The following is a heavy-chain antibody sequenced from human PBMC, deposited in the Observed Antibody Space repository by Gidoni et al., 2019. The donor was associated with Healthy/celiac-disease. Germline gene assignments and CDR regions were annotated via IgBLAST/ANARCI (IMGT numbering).Heavy chain of an antibody. CDR3: AGRGGYCSGGSCFMDV. D-gene: IGHD2-15*01. J-gene: IGHJ6*02. CDR2: IYYSGIT. CDR1: GGSISSSSYS. V-gene: IGHV4-39*01. Sequence: LQLQESGPGLVKPSETLSLTCTVSGGSISSSSYSWGWIRQPPGKGLEWIGGIYYSGITYYNPSLKSRVTISVDTAKNQFSRKLISVTAADTAVYSFAGRGGYCSGGSCFMDVWGQGTTVTVSS.